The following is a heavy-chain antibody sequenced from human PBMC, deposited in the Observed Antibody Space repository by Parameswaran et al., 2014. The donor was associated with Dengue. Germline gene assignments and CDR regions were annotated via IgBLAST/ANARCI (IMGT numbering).Heavy chain of an antibody. CDR3: ARGRTIAAAGTQGPTYNYYDMDV. D-gene: IGHD6-13*01. CDR2: ITHSGTT. Sequence: VRQAPGKGLEWIGEITHSGTTDYNPSLKSRVTISVDTSKNQFSLKLESVTAADTAVYYCARGRTIAAAGTQGPTYNYYDMDVWGQGTTVTVSS. V-gene: IGHV4-34*01. J-gene: IGHJ6*02.